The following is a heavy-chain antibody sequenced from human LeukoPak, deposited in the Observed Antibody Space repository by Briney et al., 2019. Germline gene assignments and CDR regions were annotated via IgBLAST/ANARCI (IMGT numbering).Heavy chain of an antibody. V-gene: IGHV1-8*01. Sequence: GASVKVSCKASGYTFTSYDINWVRQATGQGLEWMGWMNPDNGNTGYAQKFPGRVTMTRNTSINTAYMELSSLRCDDTGVYYCARALRLQSWFDPWGQGTLVTVSS. D-gene: IGHD4-11*01. J-gene: IGHJ5*02. CDR3: ARALRLQSWFDP. CDR2: MNPDNGNT. CDR1: GYTFTSYD.